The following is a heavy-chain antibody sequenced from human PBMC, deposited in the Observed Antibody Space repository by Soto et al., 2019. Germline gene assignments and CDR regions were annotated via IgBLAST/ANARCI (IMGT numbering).Heavy chain of an antibody. J-gene: IGHJ5*02. D-gene: IGHD3-3*01. CDR3: AKVELFYYDFWSGSGWFDP. CDR1: GFTFSSYA. Sequence: PGGSLRLSCAASGFTFSSYAMSWVRQAPGKGLEWVSAISGSGGSTYYADSVKGRFTISRDNSKNTLYLQMNSLRAEDTAVYYCAKVELFYYDFWSGSGWFDPWGQGTLVTVSS. CDR2: ISGSGGST. V-gene: IGHV3-23*01.